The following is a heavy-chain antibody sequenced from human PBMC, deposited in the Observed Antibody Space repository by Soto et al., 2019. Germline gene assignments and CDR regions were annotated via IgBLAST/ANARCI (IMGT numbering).Heavy chain of an antibody. Sequence: GGSLRLSCAASGLTVSSSYMSWVRQAPGKGLQWVSVIYSAGSTYYANSVKGRFTISRENAKNSLYLQMNSLRAGDTAVYYCARGVAAAGHYYYYGMDVWGQGTTVTVSS. CDR3: ARGVAAAGHYYYYGMDV. CDR1: GLTVSSSY. V-gene: IGHV3-53*01. CDR2: IYSAGST. J-gene: IGHJ6*02. D-gene: IGHD6-13*01.